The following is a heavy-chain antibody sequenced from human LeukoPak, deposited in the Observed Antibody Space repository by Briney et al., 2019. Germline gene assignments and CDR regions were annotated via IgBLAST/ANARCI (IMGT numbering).Heavy chain of an antibody. Sequence: PGGSVRLSCAASGFTVSSNYMSWVRQAPGKGLEWVSVIYSGGSTYCADSVKGRFTISRDNSKNTLYLQMNSLRAEDTAVYYCARERQYYFDYWGQGTLVTVSS. J-gene: IGHJ4*02. CDR1: GFTVSSNY. CDR3: ARERQYYFDY. CDR2: IYSGGST. V-gene: IGHV3-53*01.